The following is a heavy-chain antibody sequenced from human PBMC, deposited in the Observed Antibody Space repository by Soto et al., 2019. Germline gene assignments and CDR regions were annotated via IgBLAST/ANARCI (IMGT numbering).Heavy chain of an antibody. D-gene: IGHD3-9*01. J-gene: IGHJ6*02. CDR3: ASTYSDILTGPYYSSGMDV. V-gene: IGHV1-69*13. CDR1: GGTFSSYA. Sequence: GASVKVSCKASGGTFSSYAISWVRQAPGQGLEWMGGIIPIFGTANYAQKFQGRVTITADESTSTAYMELSSLRSEDTAVYYCASTYSDILTGPYYSSGMDVWGQGTTVTVSS. CDR2: IIPIFGTA.